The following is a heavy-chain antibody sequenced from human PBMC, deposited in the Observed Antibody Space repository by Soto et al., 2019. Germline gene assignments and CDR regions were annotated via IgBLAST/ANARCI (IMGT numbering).Heavy chain of an antibody. V-gene: IGHV4-59*01. J-gene: IGHJ4*02. D-gene: IGHD2-8*01. Sequence: QVQLQESGPGLVKPSETLSLTCTVSGGSISPYYWSWVRQPPGKGLEWIGFIYHNGRTNYNPSLESRVTISVDTSNNQFSLKLSSVTAADTAVYYCARYYCINGVCHYFDYWGQGALVTVSS. CDR1: GGSISPYY. CDR3: ARYYCINGVCHYFDY. CDR2: IYHNGRT.